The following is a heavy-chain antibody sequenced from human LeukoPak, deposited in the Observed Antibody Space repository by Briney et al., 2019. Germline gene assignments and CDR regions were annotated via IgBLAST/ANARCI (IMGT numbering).Heavy chain of an antibody. CDR3: ARELTYYYDSSGYLYYFDY. Sequence: ASVKVSCKASGYTFTSYGISWVRQAPGQGLEWMGWISAYNGNTNYAQKLQGRVTMTTDTSTSTAYMELRSLRSDDTAVYYCARELTYYYDSSGYLYYFDYWGQGTLVTVSS. D-gene: IGHD3-22*01. CDR2: ISAYNGNT. CDR1: GYTFTSYG. J-gene: IGHJ4*02. V-gene: IGHV1-18*01.